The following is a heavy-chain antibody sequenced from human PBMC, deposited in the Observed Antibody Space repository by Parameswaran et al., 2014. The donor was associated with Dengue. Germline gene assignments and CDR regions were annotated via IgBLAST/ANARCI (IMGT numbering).Heavy chain of an antibody. Sequence: GESLKISCAASGFTFSSYAMSWVRQAPGKGLEWVSAISGSGGSTYYADSVKGRFTISRDNSKNTLYLQMNSLRAEDTAVYYCAKQSITMIVVVFAYWGQGTLVTVSS. V-gene: IGHV3-23*01. D-gene: IGHD3-22*01. CDR3: AKQSITMIVVVFAY. J-gene: IGHJ4*02. CDR2: ISGSGGST. CDR1: GFTFSSYA.